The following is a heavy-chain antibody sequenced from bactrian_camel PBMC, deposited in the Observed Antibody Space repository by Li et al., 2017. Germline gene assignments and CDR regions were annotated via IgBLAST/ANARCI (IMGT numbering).Heavy chain of an antibody. CDR2: INSDSFTT. Sequence: QLVESGGGLVQPGGSLRLSCAASVFTSTSSEFTFSSAWMYWVRQAPGKWLEWVSSINSDSFTTRYADSVKGQFTISRDNAKNTVYLLMNSLKPEDTAVYYCVKPNPDARGGFDHWGQGTQVTVS. V-gene: IGHV3S25*01. D-gene: IGHD1*01. CDR3: VKPNPDARGGFDH. CDR1: EFTFSSAW. J-gene: IGHJ4*01.